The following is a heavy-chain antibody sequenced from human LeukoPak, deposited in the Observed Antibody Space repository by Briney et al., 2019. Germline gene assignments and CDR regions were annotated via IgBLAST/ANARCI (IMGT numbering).Heavy chain of an antibody. CDR1: GYTFTGYY. V-gene: IGHV1-2*02. D-gene: IGHD3-3*01. J-gene: IGHJ4*02. CDR3: ARGGHVLRFLEWIFDY. CDR2: INPNSGGT. Sequence: GASVKVSCKASGYTFTGYYMHWVRQAPGQGLEWMGLINPNSGGTNYAQKFQGRVTMTRDTSISTAYMELSRLRSDDTAVYYCARGGHVLRFLEWIFDYWGQGTLVTVSS.